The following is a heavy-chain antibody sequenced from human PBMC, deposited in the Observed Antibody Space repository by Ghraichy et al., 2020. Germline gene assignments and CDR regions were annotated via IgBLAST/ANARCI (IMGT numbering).Heavy chain of an antibody. Sequence: SETLSLTCAVYGGSFSGYYWSWIRQPPGKGLEWIGEINHSGSTNYNPSLKSRVTISVDTSKNQFSLKLSSVTAADTAVYYCEGRSGCSGGSCYGTDMDVWGQGTTVTVSS. CDR3: EGRSGCSGGSCYGTDMDV. CDR1: GGSFSGYY. CDR2: INHSGST. D-gene: IGHD2-15*01. V-gene: IGHV4-34*01. J-gene: IGHJ6*02.